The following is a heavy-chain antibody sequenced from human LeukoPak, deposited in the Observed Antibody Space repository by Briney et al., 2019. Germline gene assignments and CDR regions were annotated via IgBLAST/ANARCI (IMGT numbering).Heavy chain of an antibody. Sequence: PGGSLRLSCAASGFTFSSYAMSWVRQAPGKGLEWVGRIKSKTDGGTTDYAAPVKGRFTISRDDSKNTLYLQMNSLKTEDTAVYYCTTEGSSGYYVDYWGQGTLVTVSS. CDR1: GFTFSSYA. CDR3: TTEGSSGYYVDY. J-gene: IGHJ4*02. D-gene: IGHD3-22*01. V-gene: IGHV3-15*01. CDR2: IKSKTDGGTT.